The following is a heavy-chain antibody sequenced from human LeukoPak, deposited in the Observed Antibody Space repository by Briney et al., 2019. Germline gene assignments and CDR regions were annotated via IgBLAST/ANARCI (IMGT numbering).Heavy chain of an antibody. V-gene: IGHV5-51*01. CDR1: GYSFTSYW. CDR2: IYPGDSDT. J-gene: IGHJ5*02. D-gene: IGHD2-15*01. Sequence: GESLKISCKGSGYSFTSYWIGWVRQMPGKGLEWMGIIYPGDSDTRYSPSFQGQVTISADKSISTAYLQWSSLKASDTAMYYCARLIVVTVEVNWFDPWGQGTLVTVSS. CDR3: ARLIVVTVEVNWFDP.